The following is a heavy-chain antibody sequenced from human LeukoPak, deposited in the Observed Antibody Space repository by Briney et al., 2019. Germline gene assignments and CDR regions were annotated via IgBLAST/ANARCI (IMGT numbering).Heavy chain of an antibody. CDR1: GFTFSNFG. D-gene: IGHD3-10*01. CDR2: ISVNAGST. J-gene: IGHJ4*02. V-gene: IGHV3-23*01. Sequence: GGSLRLSCTASGFTFSNFGMSWVRQAPGKGLESVSGISVNAGSTYYADSVKGRFTISRDNSKNTLYLQMNSLRAEDTAVYYCAKDRGIISDYWGQGTLVTVSS. CDR3: AKDRGIISDY.